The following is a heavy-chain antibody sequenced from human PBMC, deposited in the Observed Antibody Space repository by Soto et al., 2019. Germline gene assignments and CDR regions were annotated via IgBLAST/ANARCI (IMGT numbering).Heavy chain of an antibody. V-gene: IGHV1-69*01. CDR3: ARARGTSWYNWFDP. D-gene: IGHD6-13*01. J-gene: IGHJ5*02. Sequence: QVQLVQSGAELKKPGSSVKVSCKASGGNFTNYGISWVRQAPGQVLEWMGGIIPLFGTTNYAQKFRGRVTVTADESTSTAYMELNSLRSEDTAIYFCARARGTSWYNWFDPWGQGTLVTVSS. CDR2: IIPLFGTT. CDR1: GGNFTNYG.